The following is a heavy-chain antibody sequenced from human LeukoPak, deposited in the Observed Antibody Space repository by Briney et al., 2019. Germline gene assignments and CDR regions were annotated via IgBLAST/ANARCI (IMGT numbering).Heavy chain of an antibody. D-gene: IGHD1-1*01. CDR3: ARRGTGHGMDV. CDR1: GFTFNNYW. J-gene: IGHJ6*02. Sequence: GGSLRLSCAASGFTFNNYWIHWVRQVPGKGLVWVSRINNDGSSASYVDSVKGRFTISRDNAKNTLFLQMNSLRAEDTAVYYCARRGTGHGMDVWGQGTTVIVSS. V-gene: IGHV3-74*01. CDR2: INNDGSSA.